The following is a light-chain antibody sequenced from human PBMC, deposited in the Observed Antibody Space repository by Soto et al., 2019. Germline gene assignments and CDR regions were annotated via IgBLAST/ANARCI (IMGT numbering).Light chain of an antibody. CDR1: QTITNY. V-gene: IGKV1-39*01. CDR3: QQSYSTPHT. Sequence: DFHMTQSPSSLSASVGDRVTITCRASQTITNYLNWYQQKPGKAPKLLISTASILQSGVPSRFSGSGSGTDFTLTISSLQPEDFATYYCQQSYSTPHTFGHGTKLAIK. J-gene: IGKJ2*01. CDR2: TAS.